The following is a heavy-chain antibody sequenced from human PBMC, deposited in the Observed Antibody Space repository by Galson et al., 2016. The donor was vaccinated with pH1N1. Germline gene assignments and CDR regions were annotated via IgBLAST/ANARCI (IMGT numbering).Heavy chain of an antibody. Sequence: SLRLSCAASGFTFSDYAIHWVRQAPGKGLEWVALISSDGSNKDYADSVKGRFIVSRDYSKTALQMNSLKAEDTAVYYCAKEALPRATLGDVDSWGQGSLVIVSS. J-gene: IGHJ4*02. V-gene: IGHV3-30*18. CDR2: ISSDGSNK. CDR1: GFTFSDYA. D-gene: IGHD3-16*01. CDR3: AKEALPRATLGDVDS.